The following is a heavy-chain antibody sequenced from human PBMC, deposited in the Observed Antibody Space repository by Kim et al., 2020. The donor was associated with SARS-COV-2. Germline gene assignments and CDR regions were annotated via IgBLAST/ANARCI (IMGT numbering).Heavy chain of an antibody. V-gene: IGHV3-23*01. Sequence: GGSLRLSCAASGFTFSSYAMSWVRQAPGKGLEWVSAISGSGGSTYYADSVKGRFTISRDNSKNTLYLQMNSLRAEDTAVYYCAKVSRLWFGELVGAFDIWGQGTMVTVSS. J-gene: IGHJ3*02. CDR3: AKVSRLWFGELVGAFDI. CDR1: GFTFSSYA. CDR2: ISGSGGST. D-gene: IGHD3-10*01.